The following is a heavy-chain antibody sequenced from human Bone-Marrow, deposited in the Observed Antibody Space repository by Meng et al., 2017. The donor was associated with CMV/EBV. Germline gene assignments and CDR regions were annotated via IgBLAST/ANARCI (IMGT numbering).Heavy chain of an antibody. V-gene: IGHV1-69*10. CDR3: AREDYYDSSGFSPGRFDP. CDR1: GGTFSSYA. D-gene: IGHD3-22*01. Sequence: SVKVSCKASGGTFSSYAISWVRQAPGQGLEWMGGIIPILGIANYAQKFQGRVTITADKSTSTAYMELSSLRSEDTAVYYCAREDYYDSSGFSPGRFDPWARGTLATVPS. CDR2: IIPILGIA. J-gene: IGHJ5*02.